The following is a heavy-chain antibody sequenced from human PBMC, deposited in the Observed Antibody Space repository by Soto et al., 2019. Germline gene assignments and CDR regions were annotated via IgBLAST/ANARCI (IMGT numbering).Heavy chain of an antibody. J-gene: IGHJ5*02. D-gene: IGHD6-19*01. V-gene: IGHV4-30-2*02. CDR3: ASIAVAGTSWWFDP. Sequence: SETLSLTCAVSGGSISSGGYSWSWIRQPPGKGLEWIGYIYHSGSTYYNPSLKSRVTISVDMSKNQFSLKLSSVTAADTAVYYCASIAVAGTSWWFDPWGQGTLVTVSS. CDR2: IYHSGST. CDR1: GGSISSGGYS.